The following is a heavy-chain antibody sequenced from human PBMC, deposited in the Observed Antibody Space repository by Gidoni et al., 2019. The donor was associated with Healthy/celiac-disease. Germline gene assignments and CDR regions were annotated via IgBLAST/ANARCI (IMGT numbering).Heavy chain of an antibody. D-gene: IGHD6-6*01. CDR1: GFTFDEYA. CDR3: AKDRAGSSSIFDY. J-gene: IGHJ4*02. V-gene: IGHV3-9*01. Sequence: EVQLVESGGGLVQPGRSLRLSCAASGFTFDEYAMHWVRQAPGKGLEWVSGISWNSGSIGYADSVKGRFTISRDNAKNSLSLQMNSLRAEDTALYYCAKDRAGSSSIFDYWGQGTLVTVSS. CDR2: ISWNSGSI.